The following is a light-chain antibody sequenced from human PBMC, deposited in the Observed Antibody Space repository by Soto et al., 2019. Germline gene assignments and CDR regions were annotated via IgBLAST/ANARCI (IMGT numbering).Light chain of an antibody. Sequence: DIQLTQSPSFLSASVVDRVTITCLASQGISSYLAWYQQKPGKAPKLLISTASTLQSGVPSRFSGSGSGTEFTLTISSLQPEDFATYYCQQLNNYPRTFGQGTKVDIK. V-gene: IGKV1-9*01. CDR1: QGISSY. J-gene: IGKJ1*01. CDR3: QQLNNYPRT. CDR2: TAS.